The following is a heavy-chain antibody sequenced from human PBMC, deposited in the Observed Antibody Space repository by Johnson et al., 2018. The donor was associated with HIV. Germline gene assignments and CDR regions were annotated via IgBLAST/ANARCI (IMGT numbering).Heavy chain of an antibody. CDR3: AKTRTTVTTIDAFDI. J-gene: IGHJ3*02. D-gene: IGHD4-17*01. Sequence: VQLVESGGGVVQPGRSLRLSCVGSGFTFSSYAMHWVRQAPGKGLEWVAVISYDGSNKYYADSVRGRFTISRDNSKNTLYLQMNSLSDEETAVYYCAKTRTTVTTIDAFDIWGQGTMVTVSS. CDR1: GFTFSSYA. V-gene: IGHV3-30-3*02. CDR2: ISYDGSNK.